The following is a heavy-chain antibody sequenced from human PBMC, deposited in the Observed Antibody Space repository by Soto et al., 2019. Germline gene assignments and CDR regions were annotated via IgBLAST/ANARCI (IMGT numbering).Heavy chain of an antibody. J-gene: IGHJ6*02. CDR1: GFRFSSYA. Sequence: PGGSLRLSCAAPGFRFSSYAMSWVRQAPGQGPEWLSVISASGGSAYYADSVRGRFTIPRDNSKNTLYLQMKSLGAEDTAVYYCASSSALWHGMDAWGQGTTVTVSS. V-gene: IGHV3-23*01. CDR3: ASSSALWHGMDA. D-gene: IGHD6-6*01. CDR2: ISASGGSA.